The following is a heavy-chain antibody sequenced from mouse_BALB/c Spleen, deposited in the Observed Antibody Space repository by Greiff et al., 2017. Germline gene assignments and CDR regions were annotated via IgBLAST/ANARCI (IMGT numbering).Heavy chain of an antibody. V-gene: IGHV1-87*01. CDR2: VYPGDGDT. D-gene: IGHD2-3*01. J-gene: IGHJ2*01. Sequence: VQRVESGAELARPGASVKLSCKASGYTFTSYWMQWVKQRPGQGLEWIGAVYPGDGDTRYTQKFKGKATLTADKSSSTAYMQLSSLASEDSAVYYCAREEGYYAFDYWGQGTTLTVSS. CDR1: GYTFTSYW. CDR3: AREEGYYAFDY.